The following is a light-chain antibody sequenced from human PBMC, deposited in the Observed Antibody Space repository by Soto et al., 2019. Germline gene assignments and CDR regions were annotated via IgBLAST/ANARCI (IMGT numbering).Light chain of an antibody. V-gene: IGLV2-23*01. J-gene: IGLJ2*01. CDR3: CSYVGSSTCVI. Sequence: QSALTQPASVSGSPGQSITISCTETSSGVGTYNLVSWFQQHPDKAPKLLISEDTQRPSGVSNRFSGSRSGNAASLTISGLQAEDEADYSCCSYVGSSTCVIFGGGTKLTVL. CDR1: SSGVGTYNL. CDR2: EDT.